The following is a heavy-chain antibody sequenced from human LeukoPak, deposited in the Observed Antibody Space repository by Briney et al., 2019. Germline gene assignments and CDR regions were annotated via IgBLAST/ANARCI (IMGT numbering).Heavy chain of an antibody. CDR2: INSDGSST. CDR3: AKAADYDTDAFDI. Sequence: PGGSLRLSCAASGFTFNTYWMHWVRQAPGKRLVWVSRINSDGSSTNYADSVKGRFTISRDNAKNTLSLQMNSLRAEDTAVYYCAKAADYDTDAFDIWGQGTMVTVSS. D-gene: IGHD4/OR15-4a*01. V-gene: IGHV3-74*01. J-gene: IGHJ3*02. CDR1: GFTFNTYW.